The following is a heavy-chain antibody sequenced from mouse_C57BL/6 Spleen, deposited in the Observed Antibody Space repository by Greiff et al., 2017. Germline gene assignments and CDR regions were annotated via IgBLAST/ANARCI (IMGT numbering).Heavy chain of an antibody. Sequence: QVQLKQSGAELVRPGSSVKLSCKASGYTFTSYWMHWVKQRPIQGLEWIGNIDPSDSDTHYNQKFKDKATLTVDKSSSTAYMQLSSLAAEDSAVYYCASDRGPLDYWGQGTTLTVSS. CDR1: GYTFTSYW. J-gene: IGHJ2*01. CDR3: ASDRGPLDY. CDR2: IDPSDSDT. V-gene: IGHV1-52*01. D-gene: IGHD2-14*01.